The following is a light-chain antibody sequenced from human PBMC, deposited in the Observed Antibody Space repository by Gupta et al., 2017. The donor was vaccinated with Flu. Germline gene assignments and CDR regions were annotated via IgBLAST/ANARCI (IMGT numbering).Light chain of an antibody. J-gene: IGLJ1*01. CDR1: NSDLGIFNF. Sequence: SALTKPASVSGSPGQSITISCTGTNSDLGIFNFVSWFQHYPGKAPKLLIYDVSYRPSGVSDRFSGSKSGNTASLTISGLQAEDEADYYCCSYRSGTTFVFGTGTKVTVL. CDR3: CSYRSGTTFV. V-gene: IGLV2-14*03. CDR2: DVS.